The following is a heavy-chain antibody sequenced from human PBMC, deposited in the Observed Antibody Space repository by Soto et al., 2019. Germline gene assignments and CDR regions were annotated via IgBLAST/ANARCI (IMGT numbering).Heavy chain of an antibody. CDR3: ARDLTISSTDGPLDP. J-gene: IGHJ5*02. CDR1: GGPMSRYY. V-gene: IGHV4-59*01. Sequence: SSETLSLTCTVSGGPMSRYYWTWIRQPPGKGLEWIGNIHYTGSTNYNPSLKSRVTILLGTSTSQFSLKVSSVTAADTAVYYCARDLTISSTDGPLDPWGHGTLVTVSS. CDR2: IHYTGST. D-gene: IGHD1-1*01.